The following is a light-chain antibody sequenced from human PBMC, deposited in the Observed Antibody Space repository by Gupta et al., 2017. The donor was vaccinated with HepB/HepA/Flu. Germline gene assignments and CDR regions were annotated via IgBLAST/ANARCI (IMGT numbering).Light chain of an antibody. CDR2: EVT. V-gene: IGLV2-8*01. CDR3: TSYAGNDRGV. Sequence: QSALTQPPSASGSPGQSVTISCTGTSSDVGGYNSVSWYQQHPGEAPRLMIYEVTKRPSGVPDRFSGSKSGNTASRTVAGLQAEDEADYYCTSYAGNDRGVFGGGTKLTVL. CDR1: SSDVGGYNS. J-gene: IGLJ2*01.